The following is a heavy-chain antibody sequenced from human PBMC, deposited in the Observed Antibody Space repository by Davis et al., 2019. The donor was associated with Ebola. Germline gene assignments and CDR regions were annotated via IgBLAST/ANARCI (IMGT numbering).Heavy chain of an antibody. CDR3: ARVPRHCSSTSCYWGWFDP. D-gene: IGHD2-2*01. Sequence: SETLSLTCAVSGGSISSSDWWSWVRQPPGKGLEWIGEIFHSGGTNYNPSLKSRVTISVDKSKNQFSLNLSSVTAADTAVYYCARVPRHCSSTSCYWGWFDPWGQGTLVTVSS. J-gene: IGHJ5*02. V-gene: IGHV4-4*02. CDR1: GGSISSSDW. CDR2: IFHSGGT.